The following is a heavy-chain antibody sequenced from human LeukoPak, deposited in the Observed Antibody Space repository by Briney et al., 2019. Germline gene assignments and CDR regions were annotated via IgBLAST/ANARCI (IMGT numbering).Heavy chain of an antibody. CDR2: ISSSGSTI. D-gene: IGHD6-19*01. V-gene: IGHV3-48*03. J-gene: IGHJ1*01. Sequence: GGSLRLSCAASGFTFSRYEMNWVRQAPGKGLEWVSYISSSGSTIYYADSVKGRFTISRDNAKNSLYLQMNSLRAEDTAVYYCAKFSRGYSSGWYWWYFQHWGQGTLVTVSS. CDR3: AKFSRGYSSGWYWWYFQH. CDR1: GFTFSRYE.